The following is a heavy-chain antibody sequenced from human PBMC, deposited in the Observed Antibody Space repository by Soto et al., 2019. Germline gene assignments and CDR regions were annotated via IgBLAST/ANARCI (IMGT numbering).Heavy chain of an antibody. Sequence: EVQLLESGGGLVQPGGSLRLSCAASGFTFSNYAVTWVRQAPGKGREWVSTISGSGGSTYYADSVKGRFTNSRDNSKSTLYRQMNSLRAEDTAVYYCAKDQGSSWYEIDYWGQGTLVTVSS. CDR3: AKDQGSSWYEIDY. CDR2: ISGSGGST. J-gene: IGHJ4*02. D-gene: IGHD6-13*01. V-gene: IGHV3-23*01. CDR1: GFTFSNYA.